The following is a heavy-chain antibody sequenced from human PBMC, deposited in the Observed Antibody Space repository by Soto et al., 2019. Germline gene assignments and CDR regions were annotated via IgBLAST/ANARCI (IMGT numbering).Heavy chain of an antibody. CDR1: GFTFSSFG. V-gene: IGHV3-30*03. Sequence: PGGSLRLSCAASGFTFSSFGIHWVRQAPGKGLEWVAVMAYDGSNEYYADSVRGRFTISRDNSKSTVYLQMNSLRPEDTAVCYCATNTVGLRRYYYYGMDVWGQGTTVTVSS. CDR2: MAYDGSNE. D-gene: IGHD4-4*01. J-gene: IGHJ6*02. CDR3: ATNTVGLRRYYYYGMDV.